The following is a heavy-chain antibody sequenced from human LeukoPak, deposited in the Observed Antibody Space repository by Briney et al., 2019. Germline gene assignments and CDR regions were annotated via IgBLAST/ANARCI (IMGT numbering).Heavy chain of an antibody. Sequence: SETLSLTCTVSGGSISSYYWSWIRQPPGKGLEWIGYIYYSGGTDYNPSLKSRVTISVDTSKSQFSLKLNSVTAADTAVYYCARGTTVLTYWGQGSLVTVSS. CDR2: IYYSGGT. D-gene: IGHD4-23*01. V-gene: IGHV4-59*01. CDR1: GGSISSYY. CDR3: ARGTTVLTY. J-gene: IGHJ4*02.